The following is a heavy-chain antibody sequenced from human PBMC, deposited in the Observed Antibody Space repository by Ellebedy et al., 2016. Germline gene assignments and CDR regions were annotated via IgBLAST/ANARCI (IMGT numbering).Heavy chain of an antibody. Sequence: ASVKVSCXASGYSFTGYYMHWVRQAPGQGLEWMGWINPNSGGTNYAQKFQGRVTMTKDTSITTAYMELSSLRSDDAAVYYCARRASCGGDCRRGEVDNWGQGTLVTVSS. CDR2: INPNSGGT. D-gene: IGHD2-21*02. CDR1: GYSFTGYY. V-gene: IGHV1-2*02. CDR3: ARRASCGGDCRRGEVDN. J-gene: IGHJ4*02.